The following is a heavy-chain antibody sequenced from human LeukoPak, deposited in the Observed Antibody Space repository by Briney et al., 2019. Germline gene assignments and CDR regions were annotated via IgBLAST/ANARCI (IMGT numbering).Heavy chain of an antibody. J-gene: IGHJ3*02. D-gene: IGHD6-13*01. CDR1: GYTFTSYD. CDR2: MNPNSGNT. CDR3: AIGQQLVRGAFDI. V-gene: IGHV1-8*01. Sequence: ASVKVSCKASGYTFTSYDINWVRHAPGQGLEWMGWMNPNSGNTGYAQKFQGRVTMTRNTSISTAYMELSSLRSEDTAVYYCAIGQQLVRGAFDIWGQGTMVTVSS.